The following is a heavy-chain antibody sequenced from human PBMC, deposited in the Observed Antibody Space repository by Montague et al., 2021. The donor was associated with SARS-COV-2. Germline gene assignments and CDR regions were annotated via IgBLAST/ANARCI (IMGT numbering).Heavy chain of an antibody. D-gene: IGHD4-17*01. CDR2: IYWDDDK. V-gene: IGHV2-5*02. CDR3: ARYGYYGSWFDP. CDR1: GFSLNTSGEG. Sequence: VKPTQTLTLTCTFSGFSLNTSGEGVGWVRQPPGKALEWLALIYWDDDKRYSPSLKSRSTISKDTTKNEVVLTVANMDPVDTATYYCARYGYYGSWFDPWGQGTLVTVSS. J-gene: IGHJ5*02.